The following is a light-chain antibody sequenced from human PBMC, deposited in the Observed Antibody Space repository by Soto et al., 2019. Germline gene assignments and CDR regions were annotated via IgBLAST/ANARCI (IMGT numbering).Light chain of an antibody. Sequence: EIVLTQSPATLSLSPGERATLSCRASQSVSSFLAWYQQKPGQAPRLLIYDVSNRATGIPVRFSGGGSGTDFTLTISSLEPEDFAIYYCQQRSNWEITFGQGTRLE. CDR2: DVS. CDR3: QQRSNWEIT. J-gene: IGKJ5*01. CDR1: QSVSSF. V-gene: IGKV3-11*01.